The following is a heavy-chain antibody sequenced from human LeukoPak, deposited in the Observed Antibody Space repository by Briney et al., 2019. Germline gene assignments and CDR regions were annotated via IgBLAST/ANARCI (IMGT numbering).Heavy chain of an antibody. CDR2: INPSGGST. CDR1: GYTFTSYY. CDR3: ARDLYSGSYYLPL. J-gene: IGHJ4*02. Sequence: ASVKVSCKASGYTFTSYYMHWVRQAPGQGLEWMGIINPSGGSTSYARKFQGRVTMTRDMSTSTVYMELSSLRSEGTAVYYCARDLYSGSYYLPLWGQGTLVTVSS. D-gene: IGHD1-26*01. V-gene: IGHV1-46*01.